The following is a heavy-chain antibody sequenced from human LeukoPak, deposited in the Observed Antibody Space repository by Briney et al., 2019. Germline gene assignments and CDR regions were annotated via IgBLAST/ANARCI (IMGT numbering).Heavy chain of an antibody. V-gene: IGHV3-23*01. Sequence: GGSLRLSCAASGFTLSSYAMSWVRQGPGKGLEWVSAISVSGNTYHADSVKGRFTISRDNSKNTLYLQMNSLRAEDTAVYYCAKDLRYSGSPRAFDIWGQGTMVTVSS. CDR2: ISVSGNT. J-gene: IGHJ3*02. CDR1: GFTLSSYA. CDR3: AKDLRYSGSPRAFDI. D-gene: IGHD1-26*01.